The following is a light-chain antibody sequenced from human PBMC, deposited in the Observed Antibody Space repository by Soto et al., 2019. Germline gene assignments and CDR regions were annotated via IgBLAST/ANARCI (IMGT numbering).Light chain of an antibody. CDR2: GAS. V-gene: IGKV3-20*01. CDR3: QQYGSSPPT. J-gene: IGKJ1*01. Sequence: EIVLTQSPGTLSLSPGERATLSCRASQSVSSSLAWYQQKPGQAPRLLIYGASSRATGIPDRFSGSGSGTDFTLTISRREPEDVAVYYCQQYGSSPPTFGQGTKVEIK. CDR1: QSVSSS.